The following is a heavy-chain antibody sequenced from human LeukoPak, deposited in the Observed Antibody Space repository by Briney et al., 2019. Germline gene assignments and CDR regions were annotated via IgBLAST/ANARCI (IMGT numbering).Heavy chain of an antibody. CDR3: AKDGDRYYDGRAYPDAFDI. CDR1: GFTFSSYA. J-gene: IGHJ3*02. V-gene: IGHV3-23*01. CDR2: ISGSGDST. Sequence: PGGSLRLSCAASGFTFSSYAMSWVRQAPGKGLEWVSAISGSGDSTYYADSVKGRFTISRDNSKNTLYLQMNSLRAEDAAVYYCAKDGDRYYDGRAYPDAFDIWGQGTMVTVSS. D-gene: IGHD3-22*01.